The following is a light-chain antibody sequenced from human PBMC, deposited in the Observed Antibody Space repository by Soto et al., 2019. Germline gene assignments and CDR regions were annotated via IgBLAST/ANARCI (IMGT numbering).Light chain of an antibody. V-gene: IGKV1-5*03. CDR2: KAS. CDR3: QQAKSFPLT. J-gene: IGKJ5*01. Sequence: DIQMTQSPSTRSGSVGDRVTLTCRASHLISSWLAWYQQKPGKAPKLLIYKASRLERGVPSRFSGSGSGTDFTLTINSLQPEEFATYYCQQAKSFPLTFGQGTRLDIK. CDR1: HLISSW.